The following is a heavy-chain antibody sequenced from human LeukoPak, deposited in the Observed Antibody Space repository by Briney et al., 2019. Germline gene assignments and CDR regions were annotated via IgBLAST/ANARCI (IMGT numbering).Heavy chain of an antibody. CDR2: IYPGDSDT. D-gene: IGHD3-16*02. CDR3: ARPQDYVWGSYRYTGAFDI. J-gene: IGHJ3*02. Sequence: GESLKISCKGSGYSFTSYWIGWVRQMPGKGLEWMGIIYPGDSDTRYSPSFQGQVTISADKSISTAYLQWSSLKASDTAMYYCARPQDYVWGSYRYTGAFDIWGQGTMVTVSS. V-gene: IGHV5-51*01. CDR1: GYSFTSYW.